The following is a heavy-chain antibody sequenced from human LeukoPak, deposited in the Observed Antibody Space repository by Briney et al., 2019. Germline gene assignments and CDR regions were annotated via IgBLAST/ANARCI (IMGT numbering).Heavy chain of an antibody. D-gene: IGHD6-19*01. J-gene: IGHJ4*02. CDR3: AKDGIAVADPDY. CDR1: GFTFSSYA. V-gene: IGHV3-30-3*02. CDR2: ISYDEDNK. Sequence: GGSLRLSCAASGFTFSSYAMHWVRQAPGKGLQWVAAISYDEDNKYYADSVKGRFTISRDNSKNTLYLQVNSLRAEDTAVFYCAKDGIAVADPDYWGQGTLVTVSS.